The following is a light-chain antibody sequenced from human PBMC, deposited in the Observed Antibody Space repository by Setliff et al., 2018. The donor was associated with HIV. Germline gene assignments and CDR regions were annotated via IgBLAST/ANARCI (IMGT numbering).Light chain of an antibody. CDR2: KND. CDR3: AAWDDTLTDYV. CDR1: LSNIGSNY. Sequence: QSALTQPPSASGAPGQRVTISCSGSLSNIGSNYVYWYQQFPGTAPKLLIFKNDQRPSGVPDRISASKSRTSASLAISGLRSEDDADYYCAAWDDTLTDYVFGTGTKV. V-gene: IGLV1-47*01. J-gene: IGLJ1*01.